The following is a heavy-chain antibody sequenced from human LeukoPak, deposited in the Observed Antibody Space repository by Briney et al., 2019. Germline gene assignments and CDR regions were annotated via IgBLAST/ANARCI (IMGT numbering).Heavy chain of an antibody. V-gene: IGHV4-34*01. CDR2: IHYTGAT. D-gene: IGHD3-10*01. Sequence: SETLSLTCAVSGGSYSGHYWGWIRQSPGKGLEWIGEIHYTGATSYNPSVKSRATISGDTSKNRFSLRLTSVTAADTAVYYCARGALSIYYFDIWGQGSLVTVSS. CDR3: ARGALSIYYFDI. CDR1: GGSYSGHY. J-gene: IGHJ3*02.